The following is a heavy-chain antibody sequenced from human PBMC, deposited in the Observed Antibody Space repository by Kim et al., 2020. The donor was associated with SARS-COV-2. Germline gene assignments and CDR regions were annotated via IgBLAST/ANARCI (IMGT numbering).Heavy chain of an antibody. J-gene: IGHJ4*02. V-gene: IGHV3-11*06. Sequence: KGRFTSSRDNAKNSLYLQMNRLRAEDTAVYYCASSGDIVVVVDARPPDYWGQGTLVTVSS. CDR3: ASSGDIVVVVDARPPDY. D-gene: IGHD2-15*01.